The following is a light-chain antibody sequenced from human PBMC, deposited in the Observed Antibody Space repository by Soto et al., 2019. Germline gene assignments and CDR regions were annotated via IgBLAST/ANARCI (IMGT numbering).Light chain of an antibody. Sequence: TQSPATLSVSPGARATLSCRASQTISRNLAWYQQRPGQAPRLLIYAASTRATGVPARFSGSGSGTEFTRPINRLQFEDFALYYCHQYNNWPPGTLGQGAKLDIK. J-gene: IGKJ2*01. CDR2: AAS. CDR1: QTISRN. CDR3: HQYNNWPPGT. V-gene: IGKV3-15*01.